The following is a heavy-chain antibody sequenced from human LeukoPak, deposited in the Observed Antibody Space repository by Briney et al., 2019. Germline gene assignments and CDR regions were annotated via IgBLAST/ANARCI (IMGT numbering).Heavy chain of an antibody. CDR1: GFTLSSYS. D-gene: IGHD3-22*01. Sequence: PGGSLRLSCAASGFTLSSYSMNWVRQAPGKGLEWVSSISSSSSYIYYADSVKGRFTIPRDNAKNSLYLQMNSLRAEDTAVYYCARDSGDSSGYYFDAFDIWGQGTMVTVSS. CDR2: ISSSSSYI. J-gene: IGHJ3*02. V-gene: IGHV3-21*01. CDR3: ARDSGDSSGYYFDAFDI.